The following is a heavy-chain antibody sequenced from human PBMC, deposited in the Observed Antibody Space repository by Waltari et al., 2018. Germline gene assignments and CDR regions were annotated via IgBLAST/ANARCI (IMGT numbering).Heavy chain of an antibody. V-gene: IGHV3-11*01. CDR2: ISSRGSTI. D-gene: IGHD6-13*01. Sequence: QVQLVESGGGVVQPGRSLRLSCAASGFTFSDYYMSWIRQAPGKGLEWVSYISSRGSTIDYADSVKGRVTISRDNAKNSLYLQMNRLRAEDTAVYYCARDGSSWYSWEGGMDVWGQGTTVTVSS. CDR1: GFTFSDYY. CDR3: ARDGSSWYSWEGGMDV. J-gene: IGHJ6*02.